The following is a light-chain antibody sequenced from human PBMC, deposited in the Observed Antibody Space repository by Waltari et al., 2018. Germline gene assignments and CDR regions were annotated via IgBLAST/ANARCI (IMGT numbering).Light chain of an antibody. CDR3: ATWDRSLSAVV. V-gene: IGLV1-51*01. J-gene: IGLJ2*01. Sequence: QSVLTQPPSVSAAPGQKVTISCSGSSSNIGNNFVSWFQQFPGTAPKVVISADARRPSEIPDRFSGSKSGTSATLGITGLQTGDEADYYCATWDRSLSAVVFGGGTKVTVL. CDR2: ADA. CDR1: SSNIGNNF.